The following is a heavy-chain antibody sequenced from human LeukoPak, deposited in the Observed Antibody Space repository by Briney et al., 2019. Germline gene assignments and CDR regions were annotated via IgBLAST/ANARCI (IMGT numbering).Heavy chain of an antibody. CDR2: IRYDGSNK. CDR1: GFTFSGYG. CDR3: AGVPGMRKLRYFDWLLFDP. Sequence: GGSLRLSCAASGFTFSGYGMHWVRQAPGKGLEWVAFIRYDGSNKYYADSVKGRYTISRDNSKSTLYLQMNSLRAEDTAVYYCAGVPGMRKLRYFDWLLFDPWGQGALVTVSS. J-gene: IGHJ5*02. V-gene: IGHV3-30*02. D-gene: IGHD3-9*01.